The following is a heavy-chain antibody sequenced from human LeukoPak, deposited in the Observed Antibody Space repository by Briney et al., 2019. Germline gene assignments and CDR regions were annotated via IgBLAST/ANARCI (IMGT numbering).Heavy chain of an antibody. Sequence: ASVKVSCKASGYTFISYYMHWVRQAPGQGLEWMGIIDPSDGSTIYAQKFQGRVTMTRDMSTSTVYMQLSSLRFEDTAVYYCARGGHGTSVAVAGTGDFWGQGTLVTVSS. CDR3: ARGGHGTSVAVAGTGDF. V-gene: IGHV1-46*01. J-gene: IGHJ4*02. CDR1: GYTFISYY. D-gene: IGHD6-19*01. CDR2: IDPSDGST.